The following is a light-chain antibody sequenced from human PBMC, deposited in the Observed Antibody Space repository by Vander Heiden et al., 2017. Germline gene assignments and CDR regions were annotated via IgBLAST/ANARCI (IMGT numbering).Light chain of an antibody. Sequence: SALPHPASGSGSPGRPITISCTGTSSDVGGYNYGSWYQQHPGKATILMIYDVRNRPSAVSNRFSGSKSGNTASLTISGLQAEDEADYYCSSYTSSSTVVFGGGTKLTVL. CDR1: SSDVGGYNY. J-gene: IGLJ2*01. CDR2: DVR. V-gene: IGLV2-14*01. CDR3: SSYTSSSTVV.